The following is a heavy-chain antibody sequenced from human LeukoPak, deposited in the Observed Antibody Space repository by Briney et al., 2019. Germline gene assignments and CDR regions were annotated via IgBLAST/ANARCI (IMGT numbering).Heavy chain of an antibody. CDR1: RFTFSNYA. D-gene: IGHD2-2*01. V-gene: IGHV3-30-3*01. CDR3: AGAEDIVVVPAAN. Sequence: GGSLRLSCAASRFTFSNYAMHWDRQAPGKGREWVAVISNDGSNNYYADSVKGRFTISRDNSKSTLYLQMNSLRAEDTAVYYCAGAEDIVVVPAANWGQGTLVTVSS. CDR2: ISNDGSNN. J-gene: IGHJ4*02.